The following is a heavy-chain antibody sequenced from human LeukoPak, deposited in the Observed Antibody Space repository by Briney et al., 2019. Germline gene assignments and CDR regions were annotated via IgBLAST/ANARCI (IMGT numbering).Heavy chain of an antibody. J-gene: IGHJ5*02. V-gene: IGHV1-2*02. CDR3: ANTYALGNYYKGGFDP. CDR2: INPNSGGT. CDR1: GYTFIDYY. Sequence: GASVKVSCKASGYTFIDYYMHWVRQAPGQGREWMGWINPNSGGTNYAQNFQGRVTMTRDTSIRTVYMELSRLRSDDTAVYYCANTYALGNYYKGGFDPWGQGTLVTVSS. D-gene: IGHD3-10*01.